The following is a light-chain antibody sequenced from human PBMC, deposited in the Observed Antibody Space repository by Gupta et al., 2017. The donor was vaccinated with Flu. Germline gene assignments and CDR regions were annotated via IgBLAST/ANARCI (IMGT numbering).Light chain of an antibody. CDR1: QSLLHSDGKTY. CDR3: RQTIQLPLT. V-gene: IGKV2D-29*01. CDR2: EDS. Sequence: DIVITPTPLSLSVTPGQPASISCKSSQSLLHSDGKTYLYWFLQKPGQPPHLLIYEDSNRCSGVPDRFSGSGSGTHFTLKISRVEAEDGGVYYCRQTIQLPLTCGGGTKVEIK. J-gene: IGKJ4*01.